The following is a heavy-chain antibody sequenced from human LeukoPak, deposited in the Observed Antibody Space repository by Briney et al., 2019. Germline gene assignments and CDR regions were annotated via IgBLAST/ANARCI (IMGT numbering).Heavy chain of an antibody. D-gene: IGHD3-10*01. CDR2: ISGGGDAT. V-gene: IGHV3-23*01. CDR1: GFTFSSYA. Sequence: GGSLRLSCAASGFTFSSYAMSWVRQAPGKGLEWVSAISGGGDATYYADSVKGRFTISRDNSKNTLYLQMNSLRVEDTAVYYCARDSSMLRGPLVIYYFDFWGQGTLVTVSS. J-gene: IGHJ4*02. CDR3: ARDSSMLRGPLVIYYFDF.